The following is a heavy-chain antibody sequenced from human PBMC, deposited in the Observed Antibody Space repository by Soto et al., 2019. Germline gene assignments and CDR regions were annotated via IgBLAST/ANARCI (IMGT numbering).Heavy chain of an antibody. J-gene: IGHJ6*03. CDR1: GFTFDDYG. CDR2: INWNGGST. D-gene: IGHD2-2*01. CDR3: ARHDCSSTSCYDYYYYYMDV. V-gene: IGHV3-20*01. Sequence: GGSLRLSCAASGFTFDDYGMSWVRQAPGKGLEWVSGINWNGGSTGYADSVKGRFTISRDNAKNSLYLQMNSLRAEDTALYHCARHDCSSTSCYDYYYYYMDVWGKGTTVTVSS.